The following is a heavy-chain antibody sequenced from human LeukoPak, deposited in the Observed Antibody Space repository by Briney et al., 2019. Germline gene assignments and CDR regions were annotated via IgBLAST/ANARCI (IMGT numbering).Heavy chain of an antibody. V-gene: IGHV5-51*01. CDR1: GYTFTSHW. J-gene: IGHJ5*02. D-gene: IGHD6-13*01. Sequence: GESLKISCQASGYTFTSHWIGWVRQMPAKGLEWMGIIYPGDSDTRYSPSFQGQVTISADKSISTAYLEVSRLKSEDTAVYYCARVGSWYNNHNWFDPWGQGALVTVSS. CDR3: ARVGSWYNNHNWFDP. CDR2: IYPGDSDT.